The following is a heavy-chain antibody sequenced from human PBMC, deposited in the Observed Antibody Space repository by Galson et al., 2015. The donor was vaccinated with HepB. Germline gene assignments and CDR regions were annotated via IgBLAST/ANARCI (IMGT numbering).Heavy chain of an antibody. CDR1: GFTFSSYA. V-gene: IGHV3-23*01. Sequence: SLRLSCAASGFTFSSYAMSWVRQAPGKGLEWVSAISGSGGSTYYADSVKGRFTISRDNSKNTLYLQMNSLRAEDTAVYYCAKDHPLNVVVIAIPEYWGQGTLVTVSS. D-gene: IGHD2-21*01. J-gene: IGHJ4*02. CDR2: ISGSGGST. CDR3: AKDHPLNVVVIAIPEY.